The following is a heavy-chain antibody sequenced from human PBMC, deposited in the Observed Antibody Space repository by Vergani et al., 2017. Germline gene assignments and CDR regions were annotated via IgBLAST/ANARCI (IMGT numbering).Heavy chain of an antibody. CDR3: ARVRRHGSGSYLFDY. D-gene: IGHD3-10*01. CDR2: INPNSGGT. CDR1: GYTFTSYY. Sequence: QVQLVQSGAEVKKPGASVKVSCKASGYTFTSYYMHWVRQAPGQGLEWMGIINPNSGGTNYAQKFQGRVTMTRDTSISTAYMELSRLRSDDTAVYYCARVRRHGSGSYLFDYWGQGTLVTVSS. J-gene: IGHJ4*02. V-gene: IGHV1-2*02.